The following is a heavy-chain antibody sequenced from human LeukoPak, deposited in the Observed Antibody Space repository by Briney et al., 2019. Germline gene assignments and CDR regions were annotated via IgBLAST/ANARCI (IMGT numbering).Heavy chain of an antibody. J-gene: IGHJ4*02. V-gene: IGHV3-23*01. D-gene: IGHD3-10*01. Sequence: PGGSLRLSCEASGFTFSSYAMSWVRQAPGEGLEWVSAISGSGGSTYYADSVKGRFTISRDNSKNTLYLQMNSLRAEDTAVYYCAKEETYYYGSGSPGWGQGTLVTVSS. CDR3: AKEETYYYGSGSPG. CDR1: GFTFSSYA. CDR2: ISGSGGST.